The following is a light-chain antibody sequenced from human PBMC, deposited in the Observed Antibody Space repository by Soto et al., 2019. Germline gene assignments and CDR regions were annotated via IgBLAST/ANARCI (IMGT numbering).Light chain of an antibody. CDR2: GAS. Sequence: EIVMTQSPATLSVSPGERATLSCRASQSVSSNXAWYQQKPGQAPRLLIYGASTRATGIPARFXGSGSGTEFTLTISSLQSEDXAXXYCQQYNNWPPWTFGXGTXVEIK. J-gene: IGKJ1*01. CDR3: QQYNNWPPWT. V-gene: IGKV3-15*01. CDR1: QSVSSN.